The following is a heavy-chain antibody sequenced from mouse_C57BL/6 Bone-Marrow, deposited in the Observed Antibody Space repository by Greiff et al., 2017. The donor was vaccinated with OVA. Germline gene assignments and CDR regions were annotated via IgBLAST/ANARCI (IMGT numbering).Heavy chain of an antibody. CDR2: INPSSGYP. Sequence: QVQLQPSGAELARPGASVKMSCKASGYTFTSYTMHWVKQRPGQGLEWIGYINPSSGYPKYTQKFKDKATLTADKSSRTAYMQLSSLTSEDSAVYYCARILRGDAMDYWGQGTSVTVSS. CDR3: ARILRGDAMDY. D-gene: IGHD1-1*01. J-gene: IGHJ4*01. V-gene: IGHV1-4*01. CDR1: GYTFTSYT.